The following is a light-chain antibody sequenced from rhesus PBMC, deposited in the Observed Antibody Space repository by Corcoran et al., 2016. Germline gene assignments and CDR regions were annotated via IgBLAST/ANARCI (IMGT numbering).Light chain of an antibody. J-gene: IGKJ2*01. CDR3: QQYNNSPYS. CDR2: NAS. V-gene: IGKV1-66*01. Sequence: SASVGDRVTITCRASQGINHYLSWYQQKPGKAPKPLIYNASSLETGVPTRFSGSGSGTDYTITISSLHPEDIATYYCQQYNNSPYSFGQGTKVEIK. CDR1: QGINHY.